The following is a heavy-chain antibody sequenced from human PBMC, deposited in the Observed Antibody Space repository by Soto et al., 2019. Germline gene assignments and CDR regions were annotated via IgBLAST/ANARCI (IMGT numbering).Heavy chain of an antibody. V-gene: IGHV3-43D*03. Sequence: GGSLRLSCAASGFTFDDYAMHWVRQAPGKGLEWVSLISWDGGSTYYADSVKGRFTISRDNSKNSLYLQMNSLRAEDTALYYFAKDKGYSGYDAFDIWGQGTMVTVSS. CDR2: ISWDGGST. CDR3: AKDKGYSGYDAFDI. CDR1: GFTFDDYA. D-gene: IGHD5-12*01. J-gene: IGHJ3*02.